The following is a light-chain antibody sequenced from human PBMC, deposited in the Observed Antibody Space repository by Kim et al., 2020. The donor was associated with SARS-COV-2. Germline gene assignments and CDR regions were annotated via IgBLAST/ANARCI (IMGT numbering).Light chain of an antibody. CDR3: AAWDDSLSGSGV. CDR2: RNN. CDR1: SSNIGSNY. V-gene: IGLV1-47*01. Sequence: HSVLTQPPSASGTPGQRVTISCSGSSSNIGSNYVYWYQQLPGTAPKLLIYRNNQRPSGVPDRFSGSKSGTSASLAISGLRSEDEADYYCAAWDDSLSGSGVFGTGTKVTVL. J-gene: IGLJ1*01.